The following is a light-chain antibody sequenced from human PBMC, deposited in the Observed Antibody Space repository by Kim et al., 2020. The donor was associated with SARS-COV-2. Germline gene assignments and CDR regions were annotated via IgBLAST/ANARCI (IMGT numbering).Light chain of an antibody. V-gene: IGKV1-16*02. CDR1: QGINNY. J-gene: IGKJ2*01. Sequence: SASVGDRITMTCRASQGINNYVAWFQQRPGRAPRSLIYGASNLQSGVPSKFSGSGFGTDFTLTITNLQPEDFATYYCQQYNGYPYTFGQGTKLEI. CDR3: QQYNGYPYT. CDR2: GAS.